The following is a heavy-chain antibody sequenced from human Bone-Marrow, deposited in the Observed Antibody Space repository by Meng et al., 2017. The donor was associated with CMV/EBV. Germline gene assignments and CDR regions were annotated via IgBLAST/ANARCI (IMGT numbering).Heavy chain of an antibody. D-gene: IGHD7-27*01. CDR2: ISGDSSTI. Sequence: GGSLRLSCAASGFTFSAYYMSWIRQPPGKGLEWISYISGDSSTIYYADSVKGRFVISRDNAKNSLSLQMNSLRAEDTAIYYCATRRAGEFDYWGQGTLVTVSS. V-gene: IGHV3-11*01. CDR1: GFTFSAYY. J-gene: IGHJ4*02. CDR3: ATRRAGEFDY.